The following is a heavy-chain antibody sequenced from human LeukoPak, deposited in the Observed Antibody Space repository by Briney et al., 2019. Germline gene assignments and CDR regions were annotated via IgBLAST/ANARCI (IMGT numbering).Heavy chain of an antibody. V-gene: IGHV4-59*01. CDR1: GVSISSYY. J-gene: IGHJ6*03. D-gene: IGHD3-22*01. CDR2: IYYSVST. Sequence: PSETLSLTCTVSGVSISSYYWSWIRQPPGKGLEWIGYIYYSVSTNYNPSLKSRVTISVDTSKNQFSLKLSSVTAADSAVYYCARCYDSSGYYHSYYYYYMDVWGKGTTVTVSS. CDR3: ARCYDSSGYYHSYYYYYMDV.